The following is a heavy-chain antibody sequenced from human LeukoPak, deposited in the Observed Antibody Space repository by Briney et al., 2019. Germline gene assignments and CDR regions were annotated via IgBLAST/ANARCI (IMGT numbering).Heavy chain of an antibody. Sequence: GRSLRLSCTTSVFTLSPYGIHGVRQAPGKGLEWVSSISSSSSYIYYADSVKGRFTISRDNAKNSLCLQMNSLRAEDTAVYYCARDLAIFGVVSALDYWGQGTLVTVSS. J-gene: IGHJ4*02. CDR1: VFTLSPYG. D-gene: IGHD3-3*01. CDR3: ARDLAIFGVVSALDY. V-gene: IGHV3-21*01. CDR2: ISSSSSYI.